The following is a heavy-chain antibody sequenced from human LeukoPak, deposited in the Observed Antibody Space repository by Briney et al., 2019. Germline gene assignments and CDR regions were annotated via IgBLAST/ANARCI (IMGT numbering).Heavy chain of an antibody. D-gene: IGHD2-2*01. J-gene: IGHJ3*02. CDR1: GFSFSSYA. Sequence: GGSLRLSCAASGFSFSSYAMSWVRQAPGKGLEWVSCISGSGGSTHYADSVKGRFTISRDKSKNTVYLQMNSLRAEDTAVYYCAKVARNVVAATNDAFDIWGQGTMVTVSS. CDR2: ISGSGGST. V-gene: IGHV3-23*01. CDR3: AKVARNVVAATNDAFDI.